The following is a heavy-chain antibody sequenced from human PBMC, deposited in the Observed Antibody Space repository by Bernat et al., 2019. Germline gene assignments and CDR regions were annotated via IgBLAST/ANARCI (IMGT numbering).Heavy chain of an antibody. CDR3: AKHVGNPSGAFDI. J-gene: IGHJ3*02. Sequence: EVQLVESGGGLVQPGGSLRLSCAASGFTFSTYAMSWVRQAPGKGLEWVSAISGSGGSTCYADSVKGRFTISRDNPRNTLYLQMNSLRAEDTAVYYCAKHVGNPSGAFDIWGQGTMVTVSS. CDR1: GFTFSTYA. V-gene: IGHV3-23*04. CDR2: ISGSGGST. D-gene: IGHD7-27*01.